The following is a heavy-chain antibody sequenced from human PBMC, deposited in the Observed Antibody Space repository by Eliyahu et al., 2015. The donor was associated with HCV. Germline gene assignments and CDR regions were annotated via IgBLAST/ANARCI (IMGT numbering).Heavy chain of an antibody. J-gene: IGHJ4*02. CDR3: ARDRHDPSGYFYSIFDL. CDR1: GFSFSAXX. CDR2: ISGDGSTT. Sequence: EVQLVESGGGLIQPGXSLRLXCXASGFSFSAXXMHWVRQVPGKGLEWVSRISGDGSTTGSADFGKGRFTISRDNAKSTLYLQMNSLSGEDTAVYYCARDRHDPSGYFYSIFDLWGQGTLVSVSS. V-gene: IGHV3-74*01. D-gene: IGHD3-22*01.